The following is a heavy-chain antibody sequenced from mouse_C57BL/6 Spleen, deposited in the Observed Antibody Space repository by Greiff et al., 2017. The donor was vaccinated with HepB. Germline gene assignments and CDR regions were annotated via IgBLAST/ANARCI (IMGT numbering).Heavy chain of an antibody. D-gene: IGHD2-5*01. J-gene: IGHJ4*01. Sequence: QVQLKESGAELARPGASVKLSCKASGYTFTSYGISWVKQRTGQGLEWIGEIYPRSGNTYYNEKFKGKATLTADKSSSTAYMELRSLTSEDSAVYFCARRKYSNYEVYYAMDYWGQGTSVTVSS. CDR3: ARRKYSNYEVYYAMDY. V-gene: IGHV1-81*01. CDR2: IYPRSGNT. CDR1: GYTFTSYG.